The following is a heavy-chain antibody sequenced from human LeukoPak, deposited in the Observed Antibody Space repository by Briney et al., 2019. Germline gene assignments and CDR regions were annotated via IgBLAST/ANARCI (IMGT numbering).Heavy chain of an antibody. CDR1: RFIFSKYA. CDR3: AKPDGLEIGTSNYAFHL. D-gene: IGHD1-1*01. J-gene: IGHJ3*01. V-gene: IGHV3-23*01. CDR2: ISGSGVYT. Sequence: PGGSLRLSCAASRFIFSKYAMSWVRQAPGKGLEWVSGISGSGVYTYYANSVKGRFTVSRDNSESTLYLQINSLRAEDTAVYYCAKPDGLEIGTSNYAFHLWGQGTMVTVSS.